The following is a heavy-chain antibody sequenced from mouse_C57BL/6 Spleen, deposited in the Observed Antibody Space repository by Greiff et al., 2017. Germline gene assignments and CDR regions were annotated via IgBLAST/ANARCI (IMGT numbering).Heavy chain of an antibody. CDR3: ARESWWFDY. V-gene: IGHV1-39*01. Sequence: EVKLMESGPELVKPGASVKISCKASGYSFTDYNMHWVKQSNGQSLEWIGVINPNYGTTSYNQKFKGKATLTVDQSSSTAYMQLNSLTSEDSAVYYSARESWWFDYWGQGTTLTVSS. CDR2: INPNYGTT. CDR1: GYSFTDYN. J-gene: IGHJ2*01. D-gene: IGHD1-1*02.